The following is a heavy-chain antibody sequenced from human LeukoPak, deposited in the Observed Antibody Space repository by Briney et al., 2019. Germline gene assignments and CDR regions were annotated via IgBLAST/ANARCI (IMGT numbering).Heavy chain of an antibody. Sequence: ASVKVSCKASGGTFSSYAISWVRQAPGQGLEWMGWINTNTGNPTYAQGFTGRFVFSLDTSVSTAYLQISSLKAEDTAVYYCARRSYYDFWSGYGPYGMDVWGQGTTVTVSS. CDR2: INTNTGNP. V-gene: IGHV7-4-1*02. J-gene: IGHJ6*02. CDR1: GGTFSSYA. CDR3: ARRSYYDFWSGYGPYGMDV. D-gene: IGHD3-3*01.